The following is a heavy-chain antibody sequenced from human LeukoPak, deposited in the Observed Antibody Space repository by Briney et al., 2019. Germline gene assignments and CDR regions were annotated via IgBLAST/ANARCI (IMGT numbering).Heavy chain of an antibody. CDR1: GFTFSNYW. CDR2: INTDGSGT. Sequence: GGSLRLSCAPSGFTFSNYWMHWVRQAPGKGLVWVSRINTDGSGTSYADSVKGRFTISRDNAKNTLYLQMSSLRAEDTAVYFCARDLRYCTSTSCYDPYFDYWGQGTLVTVSS. CDR3: ARDLRYCTSTSCYDPYFDY. J-gene: IGHJ4*02. V-gene: IGHV3-74*01. D-gene: IGHD2-2*01.